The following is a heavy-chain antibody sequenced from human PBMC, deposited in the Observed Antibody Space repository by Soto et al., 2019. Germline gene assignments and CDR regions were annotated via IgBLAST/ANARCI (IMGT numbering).Heavy chain of an antibody. CDR3: ARGLFSGSSWYYYYYGMDV. CDR1: GFTFSSYW. CDR2: IKQDGSEK. V-gene: IGHV3-7*01. D-gene: IGHD6-13*01. J-gene: IGHJ6*02. Sequence: GGSLRLSCAASGFTFSSYWMSWVRQAPGKGLEWVANIKQDGSEKYYVDSVKGRFTISRDNAKNSLYLQMNSLRAEDTAVYYCARGLFSGSSWYYYYYGMDVWGQGTTVTVSS.